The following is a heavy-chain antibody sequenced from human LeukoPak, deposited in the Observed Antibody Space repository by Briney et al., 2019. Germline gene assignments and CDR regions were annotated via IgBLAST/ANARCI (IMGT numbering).Heavy chain of an antibody. CDR3: ARARRDSGYYKVDY. CDR1: GGSFSGYY. CDR2: INHSGSA. V-gene: IGHV4-34*01. J-gene: IGHJ4*02. D-gene: IGHD3-3*01. Sequence: SETLSLTCAVYGGSFSGYYWSWIRQPPGKGLEWIGEINHSGSANYNPSLKSRVTLSIDKSKNQFSLNLNSVAAADTAVYYCARARRDSGYYKVDYWGQGTLVTVSS.